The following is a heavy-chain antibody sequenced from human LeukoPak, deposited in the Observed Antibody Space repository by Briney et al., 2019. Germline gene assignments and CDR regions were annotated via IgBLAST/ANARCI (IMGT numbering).Heavy chain of an antibody. CDR2: IYHSGST. V-gene: IGHV4-30-2*01. J-gene: IGHJ4*02. Sequence: SQTLSLTFPVSGGSISRGGYYWSWIRQPPGRGLEWIGYIYHSGSTYYNPSLKSRVTISVNRSKNQFSLKLSSVTAADTAVYYCARQSPRDSSGYYLDYWGQGTLVTVSS. D-gene: IGHD3-22*01. CDR3: ARQSPRDSSGYYLDY. CDR1: GGSISRGGYY.